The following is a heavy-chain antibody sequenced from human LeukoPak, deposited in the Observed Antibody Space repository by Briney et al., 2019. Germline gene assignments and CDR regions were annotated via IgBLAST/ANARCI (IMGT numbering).Heavy chain of an antibody. D-gene: IGHD1-1*01. CDR2: IYYSGST. J-gene: IGHJ4*02. V-gene: IGHV4-59*13. CDR1: GGSIGNYY. Sequence: SETLSLTCTVSGGSIGNYYWSWMRHPPGEGLVCLGYIYYSGSTNYSPSLRSRLTMSLDTSKNQFSLKLSSVTAADTAVYYCARAGTNWSSGCYFDYWGQGALVTVSS. CDR3: ARAGTNWSSGCYFDY.